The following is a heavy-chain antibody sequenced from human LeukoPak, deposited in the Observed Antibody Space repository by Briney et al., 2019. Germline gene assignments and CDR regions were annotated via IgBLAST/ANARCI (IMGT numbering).Heavy chain of an antibody. CDR1: GFTFSSYG. CDR2: IWYDGSNK. CDR3: ARDEDHYFDY. J-gene: IGHJ4*02. V-gene: IGHV3-33*01. Sequence: GGSLRLSCAASGFTFSSYGIHWVRQAPGKGLEWVAVIWYDGSNKYYADSVKGRFTISRDNSKNTLYLQMNSLRAEDTAVYYCARDEDHYFDYWGQGTLATVSS.